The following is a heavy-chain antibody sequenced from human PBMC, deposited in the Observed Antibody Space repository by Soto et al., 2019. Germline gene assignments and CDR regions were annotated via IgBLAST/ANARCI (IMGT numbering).Heavy chain of an antibody. CDR3: ARVEGATIALDY. Sequence: SETLSLTCIVSFGSVSSGDYYWSWIRQPPGQGLEWIGYIYYSGSTYYSPSLKSRLTISLATSKNQFSLKLSSVTAADTAVYYCARVEGATIALDYGGQGTRVTVSS. D-gene: IGHD1-26*01. J-gene: IGHJ4*02. CDR1: FGSVSSGDYY. V-gene: IGHV4-30-4*01. CDR2: IYYSGST.